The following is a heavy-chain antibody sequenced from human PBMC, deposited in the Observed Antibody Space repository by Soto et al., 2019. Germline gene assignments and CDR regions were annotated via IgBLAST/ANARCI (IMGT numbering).Heavy chain of an antibody. V-gene: IGHV3-21*01. CDR3: ARSVRSGSFPYYYYAMDV. D-gene: IGHD3-10*01. J-gene: IGHJ6*02. Sequence: PGGSLRLSCATSGFTFSSSSMNWVRQAPGKRLEWVSSISGTSDYIDYADSVKGRFTISRDNAKNTLDLQMHGLRAEDMAVYYCARSVRSGSFPYYYYAMDVWGQGTTVTVSS. CDR1: GFTFSSSS. CDR2: ISGTSDYI.